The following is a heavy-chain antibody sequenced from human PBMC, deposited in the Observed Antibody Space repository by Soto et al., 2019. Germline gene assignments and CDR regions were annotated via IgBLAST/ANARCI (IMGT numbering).Heavy chain of an antibody. D-gene: IGHD4-17*01. CDR2: IYYSGST. J-gene: IGHJ5*02. CDR3: ARDLYGGANWFDP. CDR1: GGSISSGGYY. V-gene: IGHV4-31*03. Sequence: QVQLQESGPGLVKPSQTLSLTCTVSGGSISSGGYYWSWIRQHPGKGLEWIGYIYYSGSTYYNPSLKSRVTISVDTSKNPFSLKLSSVTAADTAVYYCARDLYGGANWFDPWGQGTLVTVSS.